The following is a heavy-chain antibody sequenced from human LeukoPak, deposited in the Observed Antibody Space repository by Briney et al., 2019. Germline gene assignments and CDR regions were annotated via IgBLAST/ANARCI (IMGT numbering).Heavy chain of an antibody. J-gene: IGHJ4*02. D-gene: IGHD5-12*01. CDR3: AKTHRGWLPTR. CDR2: ISGSGGST. V-gene: IGHV3-23*01. CDR1: GFTFSSYG. Sequence: GGSLRLSCAASGFTFSSYGMHWVRQAPGKGLEWVSAISGSGGSTYYADSVKGRFTISRDNSKNTLYLQMNSLRAEDTAVYYCAKTHRGWLPTRWGQGTLVTVSS.